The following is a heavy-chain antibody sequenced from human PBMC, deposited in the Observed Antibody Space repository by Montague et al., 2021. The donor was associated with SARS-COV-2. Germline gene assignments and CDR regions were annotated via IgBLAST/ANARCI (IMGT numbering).Heavy chain of an antibody. CDR1: GGSISSGSFY. D-gene: IGHD3-3*01. V-gene: IGHV4-61*02. Sequence: TLSLTCTVSGGSISSGSFYWSWIRQPAGKGLEWIGRIYTNGGTNYHPSLKSRVTISIDTSKNQFSLRLSSVTAADTAVYYCARWDYDFSSGSSRGLDVWGQGTTVTVSS. CDR2: IYTNGGT. CDR3: ARWDYDFSSGSSRGLDV. J-gene: IGHJ6*02.